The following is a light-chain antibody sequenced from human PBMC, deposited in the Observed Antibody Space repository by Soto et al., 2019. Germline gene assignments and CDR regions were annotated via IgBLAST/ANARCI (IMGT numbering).Light chain of an antibody. Sequence: IVLTQSPATLSLSPGERATLSCRASQSIRSYLAWYQQRPGQAPRLLIYDASNRATGIPARFSGSGSGTDFTLTISRLEPEDFAVYYCQQRGNWPPAFGQGTKVEIK. CDR2: DAS. CDR3: QQRGNWPPA. J-gene: IGKJ1*01. V-gene: IGKV3-11*01. CDR1: QSIRSY.